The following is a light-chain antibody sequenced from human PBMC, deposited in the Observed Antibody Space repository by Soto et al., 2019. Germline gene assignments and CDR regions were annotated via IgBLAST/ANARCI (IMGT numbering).Light chain of an antibody. J-gene: IGKJ5*01. V-gene: IGKV3-11*01. CDR2: DAS. CDR3: QQRSNLIT. CDR1: QDLTDRY. Sequence: EIVLTQSPGTLSLSPGERATLSCRANQDLTDRYLAWYQQKPAQAPRLLIYDASNRATGIPARFSGSGSGTDFTLTISSLEPEDFAVYYCQQRSNLITFGQGTRLENK.